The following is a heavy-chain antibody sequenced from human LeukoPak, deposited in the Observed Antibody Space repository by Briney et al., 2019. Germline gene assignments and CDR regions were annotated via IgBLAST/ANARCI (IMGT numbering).Heavy chain of an antibody. CDR2: INPNSGGT. D-gene: IGHD1/OR15-1a*01. V-gene: IGHV1-2*02. Sequence: ASVKVSCKASGYTFTGYYMHWVRQAPGQGLEWMGWINPNSGGTNYAQKFQGRVTMTRDTSISTAYMELRSLRSDDTAVYYCARDREHFYWYFDLWGRGTLVTVSS. CDR3: ARDREHFYWYFDL. CDR1: GYTFTGYY. J-gene: IGHJ2*01.